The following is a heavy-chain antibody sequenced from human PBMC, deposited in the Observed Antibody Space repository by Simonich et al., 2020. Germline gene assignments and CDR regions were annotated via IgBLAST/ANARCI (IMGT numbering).Heavy chain of an antibody. CDR1: GFTFSSYE. D-gene: IGHD5-12*01. CDR3: AREKWLRFAFDI. CDR2: ISSRGSTI. J-gene: IGHJ3*02. Sequence: QPGGSLRLSCAASGFTFSSYEMTWVRQAPGQGLEWVSYISSRGSTINYADSVKGRFTISRDNAKNSLYLQMNSLRAEDTAVYYCAREKWLRFAFDIWGQGTMVTVSS. V-gene: IGHV3-48*03.